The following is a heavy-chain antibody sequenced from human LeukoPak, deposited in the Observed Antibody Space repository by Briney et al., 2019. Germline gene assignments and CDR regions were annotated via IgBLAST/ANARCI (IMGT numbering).Heavy chain of an antibody. Sequence: GGSLRLSYAVSGISLSNYGMSWVRQAPGKGLEWVAGISGSGGGTNYADSVKGRFTISRDNPKNTLYLQMNRLRAEDTAVYFCPNQGVVIRVILVGFHKEAYYFDSWGQGALVTVSS. V-gene: IGHV3-23*01. CDR3: PNQGVVIRVILVGFHKEAYYFDS. CDR1: GISLSNYG. D-gene: IGHD3-22*01. J-gene: IGHJ4*02. CDR2: ISGSGGGT.